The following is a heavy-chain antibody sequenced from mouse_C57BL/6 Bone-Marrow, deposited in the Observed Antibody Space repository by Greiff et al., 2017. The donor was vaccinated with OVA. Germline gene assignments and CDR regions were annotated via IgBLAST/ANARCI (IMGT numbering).Heavy chain of an antibody. CDR3: TRSYSNYGDFDY. CDR2: LDPETGGT. CDR1: GYTFTDYE. V-gene: IGHV1-15*01. Sequence: QAQLQQSGAELVRPGASVTLSCKASGYTFTDYEMHWVKQTPVHGLEWIGALDPETGGTAYNQKFKGKAILTADKSSSTAYMELRSLTSEDSAVYYCTRSYSNYGDFDYWGQGTTLTVSS. J-gene: IGHJ2*01. D-gene: IGHD2-5*01.